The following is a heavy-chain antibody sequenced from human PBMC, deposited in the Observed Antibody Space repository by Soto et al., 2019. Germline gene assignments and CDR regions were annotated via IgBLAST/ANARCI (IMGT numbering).Heavy chain of an antibody. D-gene: IGHD4-4*01. J-gene: IGHJ4*02. Sequence: SSVKVSCTASGGTFSIYAISWVRQAPGQGLQWMGGIIPIFGTTNYAQKFQGRVTITADESTSTVYMELSSLRSEDTAVYYCARVTDSNFLYWGQGAPVTVSS. CDR1: GGTFSIYA. CDR2: IIPIFGTT. V-gene: IGHV1-69*13. CDR3: ARVTDSNFLY.